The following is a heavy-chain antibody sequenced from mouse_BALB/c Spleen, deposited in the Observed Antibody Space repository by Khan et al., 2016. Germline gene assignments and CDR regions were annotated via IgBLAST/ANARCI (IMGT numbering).Heavy chain of an antibody. V-gene: IGHV4-1*02. D-gene: IGHD2-10*01. CDR1: GVDFSRYW. Sequence: EVKLLEAGGGLVQPGGSLKLSCAASGVDFSRYWMSWVRQAPGKGQEWSGEINPDSTTINCTQSLQDKFIISRDNAKNTLYLQMSKVQSVDTALYDRASLLWYSFYYAMDYWGQGTSVTVSS. CDR3: ASLLWYSFYYAMDY. CDR2: INPDSTTI. J-gene: IGHJ4*01.